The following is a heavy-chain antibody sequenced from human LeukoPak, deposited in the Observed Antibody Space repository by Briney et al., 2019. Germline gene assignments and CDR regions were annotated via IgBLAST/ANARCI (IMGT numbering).Heavy chain of an antibody. CDR2: INSDGSST. CDR3: ARDAYCGGDCFHVLFDY. V-gene: IGHV3-74*01. D-gene: IGHD2-21*02. CDR1: GFTSSSYW. Sequence: PGGSLRLSCAASGFTSSSYWMHWVRQAPGKGLVWVSRINSDGSSTSYADSVKGRFTISRDNAKNTLYLQMNSLRAEDTAVYYCARDAYCGGDCFHVLFDYWGQGTLVTVSS. J-gene: IGHJ4*02.